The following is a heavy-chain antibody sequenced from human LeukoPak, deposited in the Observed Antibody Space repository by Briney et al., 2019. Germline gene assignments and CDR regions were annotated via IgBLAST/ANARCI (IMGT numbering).Heavy chain of an antibody. V-gene: IGHV1-2*02. CDR1: GYTFTGYY. CDR2: INPNSGGT. CDR3: AREQWLEPGLLKPFGYYYGMDV. J-gene: IGHJ6*02. D-gene: IGHD6-19*01. Sequence: GASVKVSCKASGYTFTGYYMHWVRQAPGQGLEWMGWINPNSGGTNYAQKLQGRVTMTRDTSISTAYMELSRLRSDDTAVYYCAREQWLEPGLLKPFGYYYGMDVWGQGTTVTVSS.